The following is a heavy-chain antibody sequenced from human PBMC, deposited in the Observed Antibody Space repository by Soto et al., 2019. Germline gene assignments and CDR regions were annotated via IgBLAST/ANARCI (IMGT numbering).Heavy chain of an antibody. V-gene: IGHV4-4*02. J-gene: IGHJ4*02. CDR2: IYHTGST. D-gene: IGHD2-2*01. Sequence: SEALSLTCAVSGASISSTNWWTWVRQPPGKGLEWIGEIYHTGSTKYNPSLKSRVTISLDKSNNQFSLNLSSVTAADTAVYYCARVPDYWGQGILVTVSS. CDR1: GASISSTNW. CDR3: ARVPDY.